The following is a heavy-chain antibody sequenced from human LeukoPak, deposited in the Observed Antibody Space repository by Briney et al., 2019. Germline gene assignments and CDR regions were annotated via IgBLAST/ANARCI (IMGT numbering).Heavy chain of an antibody. V-gene: IGHV4-59*11. Sequence: PSETLSLTCTVSGGSISRHYWSWNRQSPERGLEWIGFIYYSGTTRYNPSLRRRVTMSVDTSKNHFSLKLTSMTAADTAVYYCARLLNNDNSGDPDTFDMWGQGTMVTVSS. D-gene: IGHD3-22*01. CDR1: GGSISRHY. CDR3: ARLLNNDNSGDPDTFDM. CDR2: IYYSGTT. J-gene: IGHJ3*02.